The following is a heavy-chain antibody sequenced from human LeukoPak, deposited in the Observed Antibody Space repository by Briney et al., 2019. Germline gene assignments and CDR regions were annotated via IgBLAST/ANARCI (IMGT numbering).Heavy chain of an antibody. V-gene: IGHV1-2*02. Sequence: ASVKVSCKASGYTFTDYYMHWVRQAPGQGLEWMGWINPNSGGTNYAQKFQGRVTMTRDTSISTAYMELSRLRSDDTAVYYCARVLDYYYYYGMDVWGQGTTVTVSS. CDR3: ARVLDYYYYYGMDV. CDR1: GYTFTDYY. CDR2: INPNSGGT. J-gene: IGHJ6*02.